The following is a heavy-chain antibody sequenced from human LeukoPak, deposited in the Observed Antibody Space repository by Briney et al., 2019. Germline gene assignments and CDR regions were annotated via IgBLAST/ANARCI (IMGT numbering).Heavy chain of an antibody. CDR1: GFTFSSYE. V-gene: IGHV3-48*03. J-gene: IGHJ4*02. CDR3: ARDPPLDIVVVPAAEKIDY. CDR2: ISSSGSTI. D-gene: IGHD2-2*01. Sequence: GGSLRLSCAASGFTFSSYEMNWVRQAPGKGLEWVADISSSGSTIYYADSVKGRFTISRDNAKNSLYLQMNSLRAEDTAVYYCARDPPLDIVVVPAAEKIDYWGQGPLVTVSS.